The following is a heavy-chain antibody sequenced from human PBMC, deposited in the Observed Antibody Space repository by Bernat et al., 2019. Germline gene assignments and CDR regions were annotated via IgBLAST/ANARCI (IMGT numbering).Heavy chain of an antibody. CDR3: ARDWGIAVAGTYYYGMDV. V-gene: IGHV3-11*05. CDR2: ISSSSSYT. D-gene: IGHD6-19*01. Sequence: RGEAGGGLVKPGGALRLSCAASGFTVSDYYRSWIRQAPGKGLEWVSYISSSSSYTNYADSVKGRFTISRDNAKNSLYLQMNSLRAEDTAVYYCARDWGIAVAGTYYYGMDVWGQGTTVTVSS. J-gene: IGHJ6*02. CDR1: GFTVSDYY.